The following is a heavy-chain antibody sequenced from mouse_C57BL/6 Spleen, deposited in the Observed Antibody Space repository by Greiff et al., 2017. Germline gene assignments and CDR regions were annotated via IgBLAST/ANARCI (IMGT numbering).Heavy chain of an antibody. D-gene: IGHD2-3*01. Sequence: VKLQESGPELVKPGASVKISCKASGYTFTDYYINWVKQRPGQGLEWIGWIFPGSGSTYYNEKFKGKATLTVDKSSSTAYMLLSSLTSEDSAVYFCARGRYDGYVYYAMDYWGQGTSVTVSS. CDR3: ARGRYDGYVYYAMDY. CDR1: GYTFTDYY. CDR2: IFPGSGST. V-gene: IGHV1-75*01. J-gene: IGHJ4*01.